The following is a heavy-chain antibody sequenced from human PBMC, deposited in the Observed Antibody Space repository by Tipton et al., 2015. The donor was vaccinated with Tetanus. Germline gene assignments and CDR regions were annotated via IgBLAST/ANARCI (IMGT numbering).Heavy chain of an antibody. Sequence: TLSLTCAVDGGSFSGYAWSWIRQSPGKGLEWIASIYFKGDTYYNPSLKSRVTIDVDTSQNLFSVTLTSVTAADTAVYYCARHLYGYWFDPWGQGALVTVSS. CDR2: IYFKGDT. V-gene: IGHV4-34*01. J-gene: IGHJ5*02. CDR1: GGSFSGYA. CDR3: ARHLYGYWFDP. D-gene: IGHD4-17*01.